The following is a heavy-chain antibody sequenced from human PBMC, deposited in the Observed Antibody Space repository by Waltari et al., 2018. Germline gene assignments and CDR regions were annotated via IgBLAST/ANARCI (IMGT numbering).Heavy chain of an antibody. Sequence: QVQLQQWGAGLLKPSETLSLTCAVYGGSFSGYYWSWIRQPPGKGLAWIGEINHSGSTNYNPSLKRRGTISVDTSKNRFSQKLSSVTAAATAVYYCARGRVAVAGMWHRDPPRRGGWFDPWGQGTLVTVSS. J-gene: IGHJ5*02. D-gene: IGHD6-19*01. CDR1: GGSFSGYY. CDR3: ARGRVAVAGMWHRDPPRRGGWFDP. CDR2: INHSGST. V-gene: IGHV4-34*01.